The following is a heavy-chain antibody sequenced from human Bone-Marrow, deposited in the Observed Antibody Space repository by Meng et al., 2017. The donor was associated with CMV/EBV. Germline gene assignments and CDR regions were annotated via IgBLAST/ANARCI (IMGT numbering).Heavy chain of an antibody. D-gene: IGHD2-15*01. CDR2: ISANNGNT. Sequence: ASVKVSCKASGYIFTAYGISWVRQGPGQGLEWMGWISANNGNTNYAQKVQGRVTMTTDTPTSTVYMALRSLRSDETAVYYCVRVGGLAGRPGTRYWGQGALVTGSS. J-gene: IGHJ4*02. CDR3: VRVGGLAGRPGTRY. CDR1: GYIFTAYG. V-gene: IGHV1-18*01.